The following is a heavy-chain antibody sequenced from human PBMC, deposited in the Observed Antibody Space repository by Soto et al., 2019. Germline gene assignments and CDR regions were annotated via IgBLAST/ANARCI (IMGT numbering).Heavy chain of an antibody. CDR1: GYTFTSYY. J-gene: IGHJ5*02. D-gene: IGHD6-19*01. CDR2: INPSGGST. Sequence: ASVKVSCKASGYTFTSYYMHWVRQAPGQGLEWMGIINPSGGSTSYAQKFQGRVTMTRDTSTSTAYMELSSLRSEDTAVYYCATRHGIAVAGTGIWFDPWGQGTLVTVSS. V-gene: IGHV1-46*01. CDR3: ATRHGIAVAGTGIWFDP.